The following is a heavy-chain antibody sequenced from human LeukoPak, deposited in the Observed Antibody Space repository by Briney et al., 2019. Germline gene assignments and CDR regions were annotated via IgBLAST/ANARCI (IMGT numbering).Heavy chain of an antibody. J-gene: IGHJ6*03. CDR1: GGSFSGYY. CDR3: ARGRQDVTMIVVVMTAVSYYLDV. Sequence: SETLSLTCAVYGGSFSGYYWTWIRQTPEKGLEWIGEMNPSGSTNYNPSLKSRVTISVDTSKNQFSLELSSVTAAGTAVYYCARGRQDVTMIVVVMTAVSYYLDVWGKGTTVTVS. D-gene: IGHD3-22*01. CDR2: MNPSGST. V-gene: IGHV4-34*01.